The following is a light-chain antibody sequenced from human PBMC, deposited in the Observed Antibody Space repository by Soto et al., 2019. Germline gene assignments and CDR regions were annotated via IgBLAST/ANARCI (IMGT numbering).Light chain of an antibody. CDR1: QNVYSY. V-gene: IGKV3-20*01. Sequence: EIVMTQSPATLSLSPGERGTRACRASQNVYSYLAWYQQKPGQAPRLLIYGASSRATGIPDRFSGSGSATDFTLTISRLEPEDFAVYYCQQYGSSPPITFGQGTRLEIK. CDR2: GAS. J-gene: IGKJ5*01. CDR3: QQYGSSPPIT.